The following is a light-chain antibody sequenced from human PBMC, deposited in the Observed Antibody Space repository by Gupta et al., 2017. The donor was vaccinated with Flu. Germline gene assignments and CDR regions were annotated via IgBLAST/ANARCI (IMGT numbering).Light chain of an antibody. CDR1: QSVGSY. V-gene: IGKV3-11*01. CDR2: DTS. J-gene: IGKJ1*01. Sequence: ILLTQSPATLSLSPGERATLSCRASQSVGSYLAWYQKKTGQAPTPLISDTSNRATAIPARFRGSGSGTDFALTISSLGLEDFAVYYCQYRGNWPPDATFGQGTKVEIQ. CDR3: QYRGNWPPDAT.